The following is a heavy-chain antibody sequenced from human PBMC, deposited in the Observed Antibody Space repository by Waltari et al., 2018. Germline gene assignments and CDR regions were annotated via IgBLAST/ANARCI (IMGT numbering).Heavy chain of an antibody. Sequence: QVQLQESGPGLVKPSETLSLTCTVSGCSVSSLGYYWNWIRQPPGKGLEWIGFVFYIGSTNYNPSLKSRVTISVDTSKNHFSLRLSSVTAADTAVYYCASGYYDVSGYQRFNYWGQGTLVTVSS. J-gene: IGHJ4*02. CDR3: ASGYYDVSGYQRFNY. CDR1: GCSVSSLGYY. V-gene: IGHV4-61*03. CDR2: VFYIGST. D-gene: IGHD3-22*01.